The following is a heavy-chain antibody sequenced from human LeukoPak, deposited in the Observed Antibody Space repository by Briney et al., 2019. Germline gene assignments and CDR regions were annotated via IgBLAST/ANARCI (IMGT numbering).Heavy chain of an antibody. V-gene: IGHV4-59*01. CDR3: ARSPVLYYFDY. CDR1: GGSISSYY. CDR2: IYYSGST. Sequence: SETLSLTCTVSGGSISSYYWSWIRQPPGKGLEWIGYIYYSGSTNYNPSLKSRVTISVDTSQNQFSLKLSSVTAADTAVYYCARSPVLYYFDYWGQGTLVTVSS. J-gene: IGHJ4*02.